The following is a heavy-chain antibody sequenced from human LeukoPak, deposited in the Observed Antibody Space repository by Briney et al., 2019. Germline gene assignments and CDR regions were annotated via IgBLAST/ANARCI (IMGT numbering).Heavy chain of an antibody. V-gene: IGHV3-43*02. CDR1: GFMFHEYA. CDR2: ISGDGGST. CDR3: ARESESSGWYDY. Sequence: GGSLRLSCAAPGFMFHEYAIHWVRQAPGKGLEWVSLISGDGGSTFYADSVKGRFTISRDNSKNSLYLQMNSLRSDDTALYYCARESESSGWYDYWGQGTLVTVSS. J-gene: IGHJ4*02. D-gene: IGHD6-19*01.